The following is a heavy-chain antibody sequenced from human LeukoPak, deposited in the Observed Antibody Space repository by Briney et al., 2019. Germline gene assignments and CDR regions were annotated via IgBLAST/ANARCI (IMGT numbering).Heavy chain of an antibody. J-gene: IGHJ4*02. D-gene: IGHD5-24*01. V-gene: IGHV3-48*02. CDR3: ARYNGTNNFDY. Sequence: ESLSLSCAASGFSFSTYSMNWIRQAPGKGLEWISYINFSRGTIYNAHSVKGRFTISRDNAQNSLYLQMNSLRDEDTAVYYCARYNGTNNFDYWGQGTLVRVST. CDR1: GFSFSTYS. CDR2: INFSRGTI.